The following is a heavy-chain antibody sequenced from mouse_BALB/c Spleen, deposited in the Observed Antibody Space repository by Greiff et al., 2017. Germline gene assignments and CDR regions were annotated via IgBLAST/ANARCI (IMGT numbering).Heavy chain of an antibody. CDR2: IWAGGST. Sequence: VQRVESGPGLVAPSQSLSITCTVSGFSLTSYGVHWVRQPPGKGLEWLGVIWAGGSTNYNSALMSRLSISKDNSKSQVFLKMNSLQTDDTAMYYCARSHYYGSVRYFDYWGQGTTLTVSS. V-gene: IGHV2-9*02. D-gene: IGHD1-2*01. CDR3: ARSHYYGSVRYFDY. CDR1: GFSLTSYG. J-gene: IGHJ2*01.